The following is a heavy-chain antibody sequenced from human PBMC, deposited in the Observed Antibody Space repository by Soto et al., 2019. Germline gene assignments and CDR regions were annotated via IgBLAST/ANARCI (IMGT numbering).Heavy chain of an antibody. Sequence: QVQLVESGGGVVQPGRSLRLSCAASGFTFSSYGMHWVRQAPGKGLEWVAVISYDGSNKYYADYVKGRFTISRDNSKNTRYLQMISLTAEDTAVYYCAKDLRETATSILPSNCYDYGMDVWGQGTTVTVS. CDR1: GFTFSSYG. V-gene: IGHV3-30*18. CDR2: ISYDGSNK. D-gene: IGHD2-21*02. CDR3: AKDLRETATSILPSNCYDYGMDV. J-gene: IGHJ6*02.